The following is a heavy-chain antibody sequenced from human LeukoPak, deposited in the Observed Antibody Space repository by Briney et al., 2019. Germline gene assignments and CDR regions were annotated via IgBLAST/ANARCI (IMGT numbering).Heavy chain of an antibody. V-gene: IGHV4-34*01. D-gene: IGHD5-18*01. CDR1: GGSFSGYY. Sequence: SETLSLTCAVYGGSFSGYYWSWIRQPPGKGLEWIGEINHSGSTNYNPSLKSRVTISVDTSKNQFSLKLSSVTAADTAVYYCATHIQLWPYYFDYWGQGTLVTVSS. CDR2: INHSGST. J-gene: IGHJ4*02. CDR3: ATHIQLWPYYFDY.